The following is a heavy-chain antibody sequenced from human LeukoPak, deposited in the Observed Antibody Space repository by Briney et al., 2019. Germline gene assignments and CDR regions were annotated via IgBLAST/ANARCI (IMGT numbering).Heavy chain of an antibody. J-gene: IGHJ4*02. D-gene: IGHD2-15*01. CDR3: ARAPVGFCSGGTCKRYFDY. V-gene: IGHV4-39*01. CDR1: GGSISTSSYY. Sequence: SETLSLTCTVSGGSISTSSYYWGWIRQPPGKGLEWIGTIYYSGSTYYNPSLKSRVTISVDTSKNLFSLKLNSVTAADTAVYYCARAPVGFCSGGTCKRYFDYWGQGTLVTVSS. CDR2: IYYSGST.